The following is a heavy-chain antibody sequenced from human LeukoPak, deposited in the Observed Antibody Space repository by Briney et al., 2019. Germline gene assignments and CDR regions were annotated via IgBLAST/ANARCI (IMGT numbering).Heavy chain of an antibody. CDR3: ARGSAAGTGVSYDY. V-gene: IGHV1-8*01. J-gene: IGHJ4*02. Sequence: ASVKVSCKASGYTFTSYDINWVRQATGQGLEWMGWMNPNSGNTGYAQKFQGRVTMTRNTSISTAYMELSSLRSEDTAVYYCARGSAAGTGVSYDYWGRGTLVTVSS. CDR2: MNPNSGNT. D-gene: IGHD6-13*01. CDR1: GYTFTSYD.